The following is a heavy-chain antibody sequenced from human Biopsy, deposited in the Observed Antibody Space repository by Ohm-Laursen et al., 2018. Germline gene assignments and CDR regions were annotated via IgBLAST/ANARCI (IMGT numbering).Heavy chain of an antibody. D-gene: IGHD3-22*01. CDR3: ARDYDTSGYYYVS. V-gene: IGHV4-39*01. CDR2: IFYRGST. J-gene: IGHJ5*02. CDR1: GGSFTGHY. Sequence: PGTLSLTCTVSGGSFTGHYWTWTRQPPGKGLEWIGSIFYRGSTHYKPSLKSRVNISVDTSKNQFSLKLNSVTAADTAVYYCARDYDTSGYYYVSWGQGTLVTVSS.